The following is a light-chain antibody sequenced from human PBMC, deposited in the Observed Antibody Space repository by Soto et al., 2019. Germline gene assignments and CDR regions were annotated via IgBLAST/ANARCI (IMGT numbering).Light chain of an antibody. Sequence: QSALTRPPSASGSPGQSVTISCTGTSSDIGGYDHVSWYRQDPGKAPKVMIYEVTKRPSGVPDRFSGSKAGNTASLTVFGLQAEDEANYYCGSFAGPVWVFGGGTKLTVL. CDR2: EVT. V-gene: IGLV2-8*01. CDR1: SSDIGGYDH. J-gene: IGLJ3*02. CDR3: GSFAGPVWV.